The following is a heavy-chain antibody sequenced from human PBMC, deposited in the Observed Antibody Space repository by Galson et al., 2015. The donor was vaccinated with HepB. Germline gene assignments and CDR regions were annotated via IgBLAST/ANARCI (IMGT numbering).Heavy chain of an antibody. V-gene: IGHV3-21*01. Sequence: SLRLSCAASGFIFDSYSMDWVRQAPGKGLEWVSSISSSSTYRYYADSVKDRFTISRDNAKNSLYLQINSLRADDTAVYFCAREKSGIAVAGNRAFDCWGQGTLVTVSS. CDR1: GFIFDSYS. J-gene: IGHJ4*02. CDR3: AREKSGIAVAGNRAFDC. CDR2: ISSSSTYR. D-gene: IGHD6-19*01.